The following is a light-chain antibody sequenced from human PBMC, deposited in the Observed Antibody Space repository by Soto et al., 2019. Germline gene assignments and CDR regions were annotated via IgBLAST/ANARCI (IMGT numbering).Light chain of an antibody. J-gene: IGKJ4*01. CDR2: GAS. V-gene: IGKV3-15*01. CDR1: QSVTSN. CDR3: QQRSNWPLI. Sequence: EIVMTQSPATLSVSPGERATLSCRASQSVTSNLAWYQQKAGRTPRLLIYGASTRATGIPARFSGSGSGTEFTLTISSLDPEDFAVYYCQQRSNWPLIFGGGTKVDIK.